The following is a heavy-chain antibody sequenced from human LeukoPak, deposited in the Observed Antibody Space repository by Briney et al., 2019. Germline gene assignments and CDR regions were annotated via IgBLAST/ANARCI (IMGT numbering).Heavy chain of an antibody. CDR2: ILGSGVAT. D-gene: IGHD1-26*01. CDR1: GFTFSTNA. Sequence: QSGGSLRLSCAASGFTFSTNAMSWVRQAPGKGLEWVSGILGSGVATFYADSVKGRFTISRDNSKNTLYLQMDSLRAEDTAVYYCAKMKGHPLPKYYMDVWGQGTTVTVSS. J-gene: IGHJ6*01. V-gene: IGHV3-23*01. CDR3: AKMKGHPLPKYYMDV.